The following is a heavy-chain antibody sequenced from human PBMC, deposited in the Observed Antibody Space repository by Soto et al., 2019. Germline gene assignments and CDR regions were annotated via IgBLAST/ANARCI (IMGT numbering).Heavy chain of an antibody. CDR2: IYYSGST. CDR1: GGSISSYY. Sequence: SETLSLTCTVSGGSISSYYWSWIRQPPGKGLEWIGYIYYSGSTNYNPSLKSRVTISVDTSKNQFSLKLSSVTAADTAVYYCARVPNYDILTGYYWYWFDPWGQGTLVTVSS. D-gene: IGHD3-9*01. J-gene: IGHJ5*02. V-gene: IGHV4-59*01. CDR3: ARVPNYDILTGYYWYWFDP.